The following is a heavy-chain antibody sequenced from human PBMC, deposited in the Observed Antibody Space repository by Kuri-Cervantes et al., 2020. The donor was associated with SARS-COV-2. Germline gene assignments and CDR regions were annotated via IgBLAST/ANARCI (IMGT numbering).Heavy chain of an antibody. Sequence: GESLKISCKGSGYSFSDYWIGWVRQVPGKGPEWMGIIYPGDSDTRYRPSFQGRVTISADTSIGTAYLRWGSLRASDTAIYYCARAVSGVSNPYYFDYWGPGTLVTVSS. J-gene: IGHJ4*02. D-gene: IGHD3-10*01. CDR2: IYPGDSDT. CDR3: ARAVSGVSNPYYFDY. V-gene: IGHV5-51*01. CDR1: GYSFSDYW.